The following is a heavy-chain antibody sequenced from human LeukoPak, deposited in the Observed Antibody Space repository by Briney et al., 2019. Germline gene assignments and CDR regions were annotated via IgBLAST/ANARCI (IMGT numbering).Heavy chain of an antibody. CDR2: IYHSGTT. D-gene: IGHD5-18*01. V-gene: IGHV4-38-2*02. CDR1: GYSISSGYY. CDR3: RGYSYGSDFFDY. Sequence: SETLSLTCTVSGYSISSGYYWGWIRQPPGKGLEWIGSIYHSGTTYYNPSLKSRVTISVDTSKNQFSLKLSSVTAADTAVYYCRGYSYGSDFFDYWGQGTLVTVSS. J-gene: IGHJ4*02.